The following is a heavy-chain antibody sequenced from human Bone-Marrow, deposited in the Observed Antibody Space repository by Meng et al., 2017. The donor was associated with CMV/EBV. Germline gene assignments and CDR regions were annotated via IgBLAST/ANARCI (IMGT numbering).Heavy chain of an antibody. CDR2: IYDSGST. J-gene: IGHJ6*01. CDR1: GGSISTSSYY. CDR3: VRDQVGGRRFNYFYYGKDF. V-gene: IGHV4-39*07. D-gene: IGHD1-26*01. Sequence: SETLSLTCTVSGGSISTSSYYWGWIRQPPGKGLEWIGSIYDSGSTYYNPSLKSRVTISVDTSKNQFSLKLSSVTAADTAVYYGVRDQVGGRRFNYFYYGKDFWGQGTTVTGSS.